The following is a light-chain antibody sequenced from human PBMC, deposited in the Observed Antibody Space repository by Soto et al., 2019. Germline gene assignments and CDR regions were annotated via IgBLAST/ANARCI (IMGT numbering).Light chain of an antibody. J-gene: IGLJ2*01. V-gene: IGLV2-14*01. CDR3: SSYTTSSTVV. Sequence: QSALTQPASVSGSPGQSITISCTGTSSDVGGYKYVSWYQQHPGKAPKLMIYDVSNRPSGVSNRFSGSKSGNTASLSISRLQAEDEADYYCSSYTTSSTVVFGGGTKLTVL. CDR2: DVS. CDR1: SSDVGGYKY.